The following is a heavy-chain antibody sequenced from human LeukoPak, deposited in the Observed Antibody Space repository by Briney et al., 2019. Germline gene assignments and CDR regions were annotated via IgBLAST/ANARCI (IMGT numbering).Heavy chain of an antibody. Sequence: KSSQTLSLTCTVSGCSISSGSYYWSWIRQPAGKGLEWIGRIYTSGSTNYNPSLKSRVTISVDTSKNQFSLTLSSVTAADTAVYYCARGYSGYDHSDDYFDYWGQGTLVTVSS. D-gene: IGHD5-12*01. J-gene: IGHJ4*02. CDR1: GCSISSGSYY. CDR2: IYTSGST. CDR3: ARGYSGYDHSDDYFDY. V-gene: IGHV4-61*02.